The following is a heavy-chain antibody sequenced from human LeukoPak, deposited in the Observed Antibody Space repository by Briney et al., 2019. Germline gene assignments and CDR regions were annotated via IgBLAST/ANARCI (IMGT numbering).Heavy chain of an antibody. J-gene: IGHJ4*02. CDR2: IYYSGST. Sequence: PSETLSLTCTVAGGSISSSSYYWGWIRQPPGKGLEWIGSIYYSGSTYYNPSLKSRVTISVDTSKNQFSLKLSSVTAADTAVYYCAGMVATYDYWGQGTLVTVSS. D-gene: IGHD2-21*02. CDR3: AGMVATYDY. CDR1: GGSISSSSYY. V-gene: IGHV4-39*07.